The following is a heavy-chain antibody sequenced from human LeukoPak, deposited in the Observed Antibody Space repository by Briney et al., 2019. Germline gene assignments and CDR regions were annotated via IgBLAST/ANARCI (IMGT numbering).Heavy chain of an antibody. V-gene: IGHV3-23*01. CDR2: ISGSGGST. J-gene: IGHJ4*02. CDR3: AKTLIFGVVKGGGFDY. CDR1: GFTFSSYA. D-gene: IGHD3-3*01. Sequence: GGSLRLSCAASGFTFSSYAMSWVRQAPGKGQEWVSAISGSGGSTYYADSVKGRFTISRDNSKNTLYLQMNSLRAEDTAVYYCAKTLIFGVVKGGGFDYWGQGTLVTVSS.